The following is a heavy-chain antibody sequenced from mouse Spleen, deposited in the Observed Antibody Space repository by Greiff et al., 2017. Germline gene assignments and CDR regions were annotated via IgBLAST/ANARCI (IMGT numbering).Heavy chain of an antibody. D-gene: IGHD1-1*01. Sequence: VQLKESGGGLVQPGGSLRLSCATSGFTFTDYYMSWVRQPPGKALEWLGFIRNKANGYTTEYSASVKGRFTISRDNSQSILYLQMNTLRAEDSATYYCARDDDYYGSFDYWGQGTTLTVSS. J-gene: IGHJ2*01. CDR2: IRNKANGYTT. CDR3: ARDDDYYGSFDY. CDR1: GFTFTDYY. V-gene: IGHV7-3*02.